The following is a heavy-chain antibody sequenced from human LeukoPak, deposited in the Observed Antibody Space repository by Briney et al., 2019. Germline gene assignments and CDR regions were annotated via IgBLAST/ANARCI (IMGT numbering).Heavy chain of an antibody. CDR3: ARGAVNYYGSGAPPDY. V-gene: IGHV6-1*01. D-gene: IGHD3-10*01. CDR2: TYYRSKWYN. Sequence: SQTLSLTCALSGDSVSINSAAWNWIRQSPSRGLEWLGRTYYRSKWYNDYAVSVKSRITINPDTSKNQFSLQLNSVTPEDTAVYYCARGAVNYYGSGAPPDYWGQGTLVTVSS. J-gene: IGHJ4*02. CDR1: GDSVSINSAA.